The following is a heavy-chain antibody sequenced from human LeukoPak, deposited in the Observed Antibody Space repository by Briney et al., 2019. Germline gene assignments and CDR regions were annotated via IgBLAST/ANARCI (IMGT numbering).Heavy chain of an antibody. V-gene: IGHV4-59*02. D-gene: IGHD5-12*01. CDR1: GGSVSSSY. J-gene: IGHJ4*02. CDR3: ARANRYDLYFDY. Sequence: SETLSLTCTVSGGSVSSSYWSWIRQPPGKGLEWIGYIYYSGITKHNPSLKSRVTISLDTSKKKFSLNLSSVTAADTAVYYCARANRYDLYFDYWGQGTLVTVSS. CDR2: IYYSGIT.